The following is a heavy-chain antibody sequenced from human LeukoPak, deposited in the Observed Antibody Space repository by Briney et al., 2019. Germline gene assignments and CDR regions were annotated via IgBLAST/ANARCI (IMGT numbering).Heavy chain of an antibody. CDR3: ARGEYDSSGTNDY. CDR2: IRYDGSNK. J-gene: IGHJ4*02. Sequence: GGSLRLSCAASGFTFSSYGMHWVRQAPGKGLEWVAFIRYDGSNKYYADSVKGRFTISRDNAKNSLYLQMNSLRAEDTAVYYCARGEYDSSGTNDYWGQGTLVTVSS. D-gene: IGHD3-22*01. CDR1: GFTFSSYG. V-gene: IGHV3-30*02.